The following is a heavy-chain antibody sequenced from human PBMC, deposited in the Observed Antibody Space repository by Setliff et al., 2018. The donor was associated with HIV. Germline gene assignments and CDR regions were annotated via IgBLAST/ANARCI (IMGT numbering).Heavy chain of an antibody. Sequence: PGGSLRLSCAASGFTFSSYSMNWVRQAPGKGLEWVPSISSSSRSKYYADSVKGRFTISRDNAKNSLYLQMNSLRAEDTAVYYCARGPSGRAPAPARAPHYYGLDLWGPGTTVTVSS. J-gene: IGHJ6*01. CDR2: ISSSSRSK. CDR3: ARGPSGRAPAPARAPHYYGLDL. V-gene: IGHV3-21*01. D-gene: IGHD2-2*01. CDR1: GFTFSSYS.